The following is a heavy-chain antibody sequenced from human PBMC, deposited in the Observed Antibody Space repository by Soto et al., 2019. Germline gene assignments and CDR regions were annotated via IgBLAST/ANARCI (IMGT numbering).Heavy chain of an antibody. D-gene: IGHD2-2*01. CDR2: IGTAGDT. CDR3: ASYCSSTSCPNYYYGMDV. Sequence: EVQLVESGGGLVQPGGSLRLSCAASGFTFSSYDMHWVRQATGKGLEWVSGIGTAGDTYYPGSVKGRFTISRENAKNSLYLQMNSLRAEDTAVYYCASYCSSTSCPNYYYGMDVWGQGTTVTVSS. CDR1: GFTFSSYD. V-gene: IGHV3-13*01. J-gene: IGHJ6*02.